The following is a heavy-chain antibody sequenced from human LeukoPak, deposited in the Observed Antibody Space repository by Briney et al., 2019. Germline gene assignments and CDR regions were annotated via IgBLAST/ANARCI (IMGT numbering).Heavy chain of an antibody. CDR2: IDPGDSDA. CDR3: ARRKYSNTSGYSN. Sequence: GESLKISCKGSGYSFTSYWIGWVRQMPGKGLEWLGIIDPGDSDAKYSPAFQGQVTISVDKSINTAYLQWSSLKASDTAMYYCARRKYSNTSGYSNRGQGTLVTVSS. J-gene: IGHJ4*02. CDR1: GYSFTSYW. V-gene: IGHV5-51*01. D-gene: IGHD3-22*01.